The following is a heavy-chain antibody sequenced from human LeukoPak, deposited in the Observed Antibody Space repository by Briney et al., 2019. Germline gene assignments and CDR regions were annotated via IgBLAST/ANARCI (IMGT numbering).Heavy chain of an antibody. CDR1: GGSMSSGSSY. CDR2: IYYSGNT. D-gene: IGHD3-10*01. CDR3: ARLKEGIDY. Sequence: SETLSLTCTVSGGSMSSGSSYWGWIRQPPGKGLEWIGSIYYSGNTYYNPSLKSRVTISVDTSKNQFSLKLSSVTAADTAVYYCARLKEGIDYWGQGTLATVSS. V-gene: IGHV4-39*01. J-gene: IGHJ4*02.